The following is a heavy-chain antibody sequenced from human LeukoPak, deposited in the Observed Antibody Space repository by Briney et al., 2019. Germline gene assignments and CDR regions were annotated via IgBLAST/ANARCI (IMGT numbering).Heavy chain of an antibody. J-gene: IGHJ3*02. D-gene: IGHD3-3*01. Sequence: SVKVSCKASGGTFSSYAISWVRQAPGQGFEWMGGIIPIFGTANYAQKFQGRVTITADESTSTAYMELSSLRSEDTAVYYCAGATIFGVVIAGYAFDIWGQGTMVTVSS. CDR1: GGTFSSYA. CDR2: IIPIFGTA. V-gene: IGHV1-69*13. CDR3: AGATIFGVVIAGYAFDI.